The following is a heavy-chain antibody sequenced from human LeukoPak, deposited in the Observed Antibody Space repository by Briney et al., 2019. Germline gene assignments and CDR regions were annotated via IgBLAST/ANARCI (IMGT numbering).Heavy chain of an antibody. J-gene: IGHJ3*02. Sequence: SQTLSLTCAIYGDSVSSNSAAWNWIRQSPSGGLEWLGRTYYRSKWYSDYTVSVKSRISINPDTSKNQFSLQLNSVTPEDTAVYYCARVWDSRGSPEWAFEIWGQGTAVTVSS. V-gene: IGHV6-1*01. CDR3: ARVWDSRGSPEWAFEI. CDR2: TYYRSKWYS. D-gene: IGHD3-22*01. CDR1: GDSVSSNSAA.